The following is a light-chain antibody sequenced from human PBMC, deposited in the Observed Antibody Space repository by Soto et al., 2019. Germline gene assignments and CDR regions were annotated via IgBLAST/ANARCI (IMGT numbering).Light chain of an antibody. Sequence: EIVLTQSPGTLSLSPGERGTLSCRASQSVSSNYLAWYQQKPGQAPRLLIYDTSSRATGIPDRFSGSGSGTEFTLTISRLEPEDCALYYCQQYDNSPWTFGQGPKEEI. V-gene: IGKV3-20*01. CDR3: QQYDNSPWT. CDR1: QSVSSNY. J-gene: IGKJ1*01. CDR2: DTS.